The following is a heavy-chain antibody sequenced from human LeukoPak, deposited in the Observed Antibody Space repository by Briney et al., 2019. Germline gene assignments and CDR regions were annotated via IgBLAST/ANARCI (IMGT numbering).Heavy chain of an antibody. J-gene: IGHJ6*03. D-gene: IGHD5-24*01. CDR3: ASGSLGDGYGVGDYYQYMDV. CDR2: IMPLFGTA. CDR1: GGTFNCYA. Sequence: SVKVSCKASGGTFNCYAISWVRQAPGQGLEWMGGIMPLFGTANYAQKFQGRVTFTTDESASTAYMEVSSLRSEDTAVYYCASGSLGDGYGVGDYYQYMDVWGKGTTVTVSS. V-gene: IGHV1-69*05.